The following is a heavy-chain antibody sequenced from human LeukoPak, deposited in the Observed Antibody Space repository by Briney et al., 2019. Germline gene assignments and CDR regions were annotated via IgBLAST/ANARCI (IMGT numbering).Heavy chain of an antibody. J-gene: IGHJ4*02. CDR3: ARDAYYYDSSGYYNY. CDR1: GFTFSSYG. V-gene: IGHV3-48*01. D-gene: IGHD3-22*01. Sequence: GSLRLSCAASGFTFSSYGIHWVRQAPGKGLEWLSYISLTTDFIYYSDSVKGRFTISRDNAKNSLYLQMNSLRAEDTAVYYCARDAYYYDSSGYYNYWGQGTLVTVSS. CDR2: ISLTTDFI.